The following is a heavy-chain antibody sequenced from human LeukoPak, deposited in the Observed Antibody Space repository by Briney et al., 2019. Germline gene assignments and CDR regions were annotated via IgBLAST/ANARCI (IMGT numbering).Heavy chain of an antibody. J-gene: IGHJ3*01. V-gene: IGHV3-23*01. Sequence: GGSLRLSCAASGFTFSSYAMSWVRQAPGKGPEWVSGISASGGRTYYADSVKGRSKNTVYLQMNSLRAEDTAVYYCAKGKVNHDGAFDLWGQGPMVTVSS. D-gene: IGHD1-14*01. CDR3: AKGKVNHDGAFDL. CDR1: GFTFSSYA. CDR2: ISASGGRT.